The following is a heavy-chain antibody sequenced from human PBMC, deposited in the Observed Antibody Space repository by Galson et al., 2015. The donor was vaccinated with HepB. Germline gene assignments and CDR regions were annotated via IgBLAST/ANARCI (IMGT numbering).Heavy chain of an antibody. Sequence: SLRLSCAASGFTFSSYGMHWVRQAPGKGLEWVAVISYDGSNKYYADSVKGQFTISRDNSKNTLYLQMNSLRAEDTAVYYCAKGTAFYDSSGYDNTRTHYYFDYWGQGTLVTVSS. D-gene: IGHD3-22*01. CDR1: GFTFSSYG. V-gene: IGHV3-30*18. CDR2: ISYDGSNK. CDR3: AKGTAFYDSSGYDNTRTHYYFDY. J-gene: IGHJ4*02.